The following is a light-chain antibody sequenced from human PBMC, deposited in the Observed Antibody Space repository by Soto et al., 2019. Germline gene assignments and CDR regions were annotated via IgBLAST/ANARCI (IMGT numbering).Light chain of an antibody. CDR1: QSVSGN. CDR3: QEYDSSPRT. CDR2: GAS. Sequence: EIVMTKSQATLSVSPGERATLSCRPSQSVSGNLAWYQQKPGQAPRLLIYGASTRATGIPARFSGSGSGTEFTLTISSLQSEDFAVYYCQEYDSSPRTFGQGAKVDIK. V-gene: IGKV3-15*01. J-gene: IGKJ1*01.